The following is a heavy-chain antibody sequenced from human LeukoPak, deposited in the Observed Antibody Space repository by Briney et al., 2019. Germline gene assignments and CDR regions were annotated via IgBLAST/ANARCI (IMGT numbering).Heavy chain of an antibody. CDR1: GFTFSSYG. J-gene: IGHJ4*02. CDR2: ISYDGSNK. CDR3: ASDYYDSSGYYTSDDY. Sequence: GGSLRLSCAASGFTFSSYGMHWVRQAPGKGLEWVAVISYDGSNKYYADSVKGRFTISRDNSKNTLYLQMNSLRAEDTAVYYCASDYYDSSGYYTSDDYWGQGTLVTVSS. D-gene: IGHD3-22*01. V-gene: IGHV3-30*03.